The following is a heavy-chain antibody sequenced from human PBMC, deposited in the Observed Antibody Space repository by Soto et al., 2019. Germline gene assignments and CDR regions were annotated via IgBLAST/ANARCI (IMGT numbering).Heavy chain of an antibody. V-gene: IGHV1-58*01. J-gene: IGHJ6*02. CDR2: IVVGSGNT. D-gene: IGHD2-2*01. Sequence: SVKVSCKASGFTFTSSAVQWVRQARGQRLEWIGWIVVGSGNTNYAQKFQERVTITRDMSTSTAYMELSSLRSEDTAVYYCATSPDIVVVPAAPLPFCYYYYGMVVWGQATSLTV. CDR1: GFTFTSSA. CDR3: ATSPDIVVVPAAPLPFCYYYYGMVV.